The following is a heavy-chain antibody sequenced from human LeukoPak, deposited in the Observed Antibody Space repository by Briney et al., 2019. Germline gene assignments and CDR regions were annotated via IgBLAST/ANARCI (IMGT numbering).Heavy chain of an antibody. V-gene: IGHV3-23*01. CDR2: IGAYAART. J-gene: IGHJ5*01. Sequence: GESLRLSCVASGFDFSSYAMTWVRQAPGRGLEWVSTIGAYAARTYYADSVKGRFTTSRENSKSTLSLQMNSLRAEDTALYYCAKDPLGGGSSLINWFDSWGQGVWVTVSS. CDR1: GFDFSSYA. CDR3: AKDPLGGGSSLINWFDS. D-gene: IGHD1-26*01.